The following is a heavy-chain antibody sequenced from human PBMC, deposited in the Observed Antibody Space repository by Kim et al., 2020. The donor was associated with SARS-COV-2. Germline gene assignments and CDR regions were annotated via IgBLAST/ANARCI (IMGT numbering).Heavy chain of an antibody. J-gene: IGHJ6*02. D-gene: IGHD6-19*01. Sequence: ASVKVSCKASGYTFTSYGISWVRQAPGQGLEWMGWISAYNGNTNYAQKLQGRVTMTTDTSTSTAYMELRSLRSDDTAVYYCARDSPYSSGWFDLRDYYYGMDVWGQGTTVTVSS. V-gene: IGHV1-18*01. CDR2: ISAYNGNT. CDR3: ARDSPYSSGWFDLRDYYYGMDV. CDR1: GYTFTSYG.